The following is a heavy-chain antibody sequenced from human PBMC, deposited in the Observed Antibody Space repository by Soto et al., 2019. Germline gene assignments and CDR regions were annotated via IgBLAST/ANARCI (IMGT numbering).Heavy chain of an antibody. CDR2: IYYSGIT. V-gene: IGHV4-30-4*01. CDR1: GGSISNGDYY. J-gene: IGHJ4*02. CDR3: ARDNYYDSSGYLY. D-gene: IGHD3-22*01. Sequence: QVQLQESGPGLVKPSQTLSLTCSVSGGSISNGDYYWSWIRQSPGKGLEWIGYIYYSGITYYNPSLESRVTISVDTSKNQFFLNLNSVTAADTAVYYCARDNYYDSSGYLYWGQGTLVTVSS.